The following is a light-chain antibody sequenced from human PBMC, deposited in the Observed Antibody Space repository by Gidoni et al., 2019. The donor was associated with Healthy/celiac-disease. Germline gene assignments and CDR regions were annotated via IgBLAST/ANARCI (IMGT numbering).Light chain of an antibody. CDR3: QQYNSYSRT. J-gene: IGKJ1*01. CDR2: DAS. V-gene: IGKV1-5*01. CDR1: QSISSW. Sequence: IQMTQSPSTLSASVGDRVTITCRASQSISSWLAWYQQKPGKAPKLLIYDASSLESGVPSRFGGSGSGTEFTLTISSLQPDDFATYYCQQYNSYSRTFGQGTKVEIK.